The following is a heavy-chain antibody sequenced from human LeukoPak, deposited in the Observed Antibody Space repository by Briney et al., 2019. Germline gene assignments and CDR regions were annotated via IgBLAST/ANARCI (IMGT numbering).Heavy chain of an antibody. Sequence: GESLKISCKGSGYSFTNYWIAWVRQLPGKGLERMGIFYPGDSDARVSPSFQGQVTISADKSISTAYLQWSSPKASDTAMYYCARHRWELRDAFDIWGQGTMVTVSS. CDR1: GYSFTNYW. V-gene: IGHV5-51*01. CDR3: ARHRWELRDAFDI. CDR2: FYPGDSDA. J-gene: IGHJ3*02. D-gene: IGHD1-26*01.